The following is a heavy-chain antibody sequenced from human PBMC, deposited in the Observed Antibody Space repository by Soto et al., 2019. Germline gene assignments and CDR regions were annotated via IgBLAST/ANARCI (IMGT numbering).Heavy chain of an antibody. CDR3: AKEAYGSGSYAAYGMHX. CDR2: ISWNSGSI. D-gene: IGHD3-10*01. J-gene: IGHJ6*02. V-gene: IGHV3-9*01. Sequence: GGSLRLSCAASGFTFDDYAMHWVRQAPGKGLEWVSGISWNSGSIVYADSVKGRFTISRDNDKNSLYLQMNSLRAEDTALYYCAKEAYGSGSYAAYGMHXWGQVTPVTVS. CDR1: GFTFDDYA.